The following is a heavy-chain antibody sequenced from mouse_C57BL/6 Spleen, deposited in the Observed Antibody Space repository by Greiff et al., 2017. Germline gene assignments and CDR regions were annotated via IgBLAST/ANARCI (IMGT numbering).Heavy chain of an antibody. D-gene: IGHD2-1*01. Sequence: VQLKESGPELVKPGASVKISCKASGYSFTDYNMNWVKQSNGKSLEWIGVINPNYGTTSYNQKFKGKATLTVDQSSSTAYTQLNSLTSEDSAVYDGARSDYYGSYVGYAMDYWGQGTSVTVSS. CDR2: INPNYGTT. CDR1: GYSFTDYN. V-gene: IGHV1-39*01. CDR3: ARSDYYGSYVGYAMDY. J-gene: IGHJ4*01.